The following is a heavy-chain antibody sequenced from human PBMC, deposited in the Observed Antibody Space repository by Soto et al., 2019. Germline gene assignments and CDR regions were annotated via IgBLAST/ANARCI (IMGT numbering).Heavy chain of an antibody. Sequence: PGGSLRLSCAASGFTFSSYAMSWVRQAPGKGLEWVSAISGSGGSTYYADSVKGRFTISRDNSKNTLYLQMNSLRAEDTAVYYCAKGRSYCSSTSCYFYYYGMDVWGQGTKVTVSS. CDR2: ISGSGGST. J-gene: IGHJ6*02. CDR1: GFTFSSYA. CDR3: AKGRSYCSSTSCYFYYYGMDV. V-gene: IGHV3-23*01. D-gene: IGHD2-2*01.